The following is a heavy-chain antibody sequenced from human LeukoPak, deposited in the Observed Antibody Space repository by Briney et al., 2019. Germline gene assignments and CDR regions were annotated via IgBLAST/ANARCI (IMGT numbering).Heavy chain of an antibody. CDR3: ARDRGGIVVVPAADASYYYYYGMDV. V-gene: IGHV4-59*01. J-gene: IGHJ6*02. CDR2: IYYSGST. D-gene: IGHD2-2*01. Sequence: PSETLPLTCTVSGGSISSYYWSWIRQPPGKGLEWIGYIYYSGSTNYNPSLKSRVTISVDTSKNQFSLKLSSVTAADTAVYYCARDRGGIVVVPAADASYYYYYGMDVWGQGTTVTVSS. CDR1: GGSISSYY.